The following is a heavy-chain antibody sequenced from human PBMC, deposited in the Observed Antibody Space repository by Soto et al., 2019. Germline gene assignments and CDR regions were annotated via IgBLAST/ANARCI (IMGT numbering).Heavy chain of an antibody. CDR2: FDPEDGET. V-gene: IGHV1-24*01. CDR1: GYTLTELS. Sequence: ASVKVSCKVSGYTLTELSMHWVGQAPGKGLEWMGGFDPEDGETIYAQKFQGRVTMTEDTSTDTAYMELSSLRSEDTAVYYCATFRIAEAGTEYFQNWGQGTPVTVSS. J-gene: IGHJ1*01. D-gene: IGHD6-13*01. CDR3: ATFRIAEAGTEYFQN.